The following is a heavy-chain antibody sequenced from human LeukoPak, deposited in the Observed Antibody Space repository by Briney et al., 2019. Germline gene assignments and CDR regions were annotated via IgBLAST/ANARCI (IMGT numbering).Heavy chain of an antibody. CDR1: GYTFVSHW. Sequence: GESLKISCKTSGYTFVSHWIVWVRQKPGKGLEWVGIIYPGDSDTKYSPSFQGRVTNSADKSISTAYLQWSSLRASDTAMYYCARRPSYNFWSGYYGVDGLDVWGRGTMVTVSS. J-gene: IGHJ3*01. CDR3: ARRPSYNFWSGYYGVDGLDV. D-gene: IGHD3-3*01. CDR2: IYPGDSDT. V-gene: IGHV5-51*01.